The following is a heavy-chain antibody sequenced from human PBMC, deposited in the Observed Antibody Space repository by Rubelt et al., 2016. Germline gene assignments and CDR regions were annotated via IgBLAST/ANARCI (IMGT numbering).Heavy chain of an antibody. D-gene: IGHD3-22*01. V-gene: IGHV4-59*08. Sequence: GLVKPSETLSLTCTVSGGSISSYYWSWIRQPPGKGLEWIGYIYYSGSTNYNPSLKSRVTISVDTSKNQFSLKLSSVTAADTAVYYCGNYYYDSSGYDFGYFQHWGQGTLVTVSS. CDR3: GNYYYDSSGYDFGYFQH. CDR2: IYYSGST. CDR1: GGSISSYY. J-gene: IGHJ1*01.